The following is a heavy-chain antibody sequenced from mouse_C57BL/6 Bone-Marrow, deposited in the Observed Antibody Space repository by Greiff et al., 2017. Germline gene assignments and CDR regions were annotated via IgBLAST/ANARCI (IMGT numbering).Heavy chain of an antibody. CDR1: GFTFSSYA. J-gene: IGHJ1*03. D-gene: IGHD1-1*01. Sequence: EVMLVESGGGLVKPGGSLKLSCAASGFTFSSYAMSWVRQTPEKRLEWVATISDGGSYTYYPDNVKGRFTISRDNAKNNLYLQMSHLKSEDTAMYYCARHGSSYVWYFDVWGTGTTVTVSS. V-gene: IGHV5-4*03. CDR2: ISDGGSYT. CDR3: ARHGSSYVWYFDV.